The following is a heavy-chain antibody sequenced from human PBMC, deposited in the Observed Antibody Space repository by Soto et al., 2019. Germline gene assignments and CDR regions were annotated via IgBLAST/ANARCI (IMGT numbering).Heavy chain of an antibody. CDR1: GGSISSYY. CDR3: ARQGRNGMDV. Sequence: QVQLQESGPGLVKPSETLSLTCTVSGGSISSYYWSWIRQPPGKGLEWIGYIYYSGSTNYNPSLKRRVPISVDTSKNQFPLKLSSVTAADTAVYDCARQGRNGMDVWGQGTTVTVSS. D-gene: IGHD1-26*01. V-gene: IGHV4-59*08. J-gene: IGHJ6*02. CDR2: IYYSGST.